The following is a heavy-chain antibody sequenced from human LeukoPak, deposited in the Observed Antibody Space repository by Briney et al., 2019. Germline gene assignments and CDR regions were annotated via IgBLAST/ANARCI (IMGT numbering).Heavy chain of an antibody. V-gene: IGHV3-7*05. J-gene: IGHJ4*02. CDR2: INQDESHK. D-gene: IGHD3-16*01. CDR1: GFTFNTYW. Sequence: SGGSLRLSCVASGFTFNTYWMSWVRQAPGKGLEWVANINQDESHKYYVDSVKGRFTISRDNAKNSLYLHMNSLTGEDTAVYYCARSRGYDSEFDYWGQGTLVTVSS. CDR3: ARSRGYDSEFDY.